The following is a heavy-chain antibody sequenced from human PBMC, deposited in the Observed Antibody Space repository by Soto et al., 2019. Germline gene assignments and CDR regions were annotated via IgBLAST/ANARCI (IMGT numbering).Heavy chain of an antibody. D-gene: IGHD2-15*01. Sequence: QITLKESGPTLVKPTQTLTLTCTFSGFSLSTSGVGVGWIRQPPGKALEWLALIYWDDDKRYSPSLKSRLTNTKDTSNNQVVLTMTNMDPLDTATYYCAHRPSYCSGGSCYSGFDYWGQGTLVTVSS. J-gene: IGHJ4*02. CDR1: GFSLSTSGVG. CDR2: IYWDDDK. CDR3: AHRPSYCSGGSCYSGFDY. V-gene: IGHV2-5*02.